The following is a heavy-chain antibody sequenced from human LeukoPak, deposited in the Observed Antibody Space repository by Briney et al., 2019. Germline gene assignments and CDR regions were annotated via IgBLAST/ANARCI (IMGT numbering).Heavy chain of an antibody. CDR1: GFTFSAFA. Sequence: GGSLRLSCVGSGFTFSAFAMNWVRRAPGKGLEWVSSISGSGLSKYYADSVKGRFTISRDNAKNSLYLQMNSLRAEDTAVYYCAKFLSAHFDYWGQGTLVTVSS. J-gene: IGHJ4*02. D-gene: IGHD3-16*02. CDR3: AKFLSAHFDY. CDR2: ISGSGLSK. V-gene: IGHV3-23*01.